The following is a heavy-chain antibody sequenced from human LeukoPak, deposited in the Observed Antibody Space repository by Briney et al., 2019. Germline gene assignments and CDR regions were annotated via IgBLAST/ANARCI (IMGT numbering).Heavy chain of an antibody. CDR1: GXTLRSYW. D-gene: IGHD3-16*02. Sequence: GSLRLSFAASGXTLRSYWMHWVRQAPGKGLVWVSRINSDGSSTSYADSVKGRFTISRDNAKNTLYLQMNSLRAEDTAVYYCAKGRRDTCYSGMDLWGQGTTASVSS. V-gene: IGHV3-74*01. CDR3: AKGRRDTCYSGMDL. CDR2: INSDGSST. J-gene: IGHJ6*02.